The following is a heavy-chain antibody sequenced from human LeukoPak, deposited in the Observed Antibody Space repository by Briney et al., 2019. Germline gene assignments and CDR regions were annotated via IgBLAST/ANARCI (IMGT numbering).Heavy chain of an antibody. CDR3: ARAAGTDV. V-gene: IGHV3-30*04. Sequence: GGSLRLSCAASGFTFNNYAMHWVRQAPGKGLEWVAVVSYAGSNKYYADSVKGRFTISRDKSKNTLYLQMNSLRPDDTAVYYCARAAGTDVWGQGTTVTVSS. CDR1: GFTFNNYA. J-gene: IGHJ6*02. CDR2: VSYAGSNK.